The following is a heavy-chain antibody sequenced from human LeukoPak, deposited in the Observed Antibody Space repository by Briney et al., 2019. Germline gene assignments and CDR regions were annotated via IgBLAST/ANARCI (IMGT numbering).Heavy chain of an antibody. CDR2: IIPIFGTA. Sequence: SVQVSCKASGGTFISYAISWVRQAPGQGLEWMGGIIPIFGTANYAQKFQGRVTITADESTSTAYMELSSLRSEDTAVYYCARRGYSYHGMDVWGQGTTVTVSS. V-gene: IGHV1-69*13. J-gene: IGHJ6*02. D-gene: IGHD5-18*01. CDR1: GGTFISYA. CDR3: ARRGYSYHGMDV.